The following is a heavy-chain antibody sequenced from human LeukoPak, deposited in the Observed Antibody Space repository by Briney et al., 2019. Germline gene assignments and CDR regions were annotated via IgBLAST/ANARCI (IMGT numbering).Heavy chain of an antibody. CDR1: GYTFTSYD. Sequence: GASVKVSCKASGYTFTSYDINWVRQATGQGLEWMGWMNPNSGNTGYAQRFQGRVTMTRNTSISTDYMELSSLRSEDTAVYYCASRRVGSSSPRTFDYWGQGTLVTVSS. J-gene: IGHJ4*02. CDR3: ASRRVGSSSPRTFDY. CDR2: MNPNSGNT. D-gene: IGHD6-13*01. V-gene: IGHV1-8*01.